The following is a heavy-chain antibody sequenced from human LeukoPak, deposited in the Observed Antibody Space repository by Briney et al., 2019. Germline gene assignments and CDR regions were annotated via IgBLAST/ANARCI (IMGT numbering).Heavy chain of an antibody. D-gene: IGHD5-12*01. V-gene: IGHV3-7*01. CDR3: AREATFLYYYGMDV. Sequence: GGSLRLSCAASGFTFSSYWMSWVRQAPGKGLEWVANIKQDGSEKYYVDSVKGRFTISRDNAKNSLYLQMNSLRAEDTAVYYCAREATFLYYYGMDVWGQGTTVTVSS. J-gene: IGHJ6*02. CDR1: GFTFSSYW. CDR2: IKQDGSEK.